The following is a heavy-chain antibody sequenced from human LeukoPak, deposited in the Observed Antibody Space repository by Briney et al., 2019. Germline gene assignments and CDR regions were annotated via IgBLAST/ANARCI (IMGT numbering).Heavy chain of an antibody. CDR1: GGTFSSYA. V-gene: IGHV1-69*05. J-gene: IGHJ3*02. CDR2: IIPIFGTA. D-gene: IGHD6-19*01. CDR3: ARDLLSSGWPRGAFDI. Sequence: GASVKVSCKASGGTFSSYAISWVRQAPGQGLEWMGGIIPIFGTANYAQKFQGRVTITTDESTSTAYMELSSLRSEDTAVYYCARDLLSSGWPRGAFDIWGQGTMVTVSS.